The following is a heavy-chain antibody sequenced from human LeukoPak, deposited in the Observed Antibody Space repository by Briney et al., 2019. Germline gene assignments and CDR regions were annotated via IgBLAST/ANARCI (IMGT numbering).Heavy chain of an antibody. D-gene: IGHD3-22*01. CDR1: GITLSNYG. Sequence: GGSLRLSCAVSGITLSNYGMSWGRQAPGKGLEWVAGIRDSGGGTKYADSVKGRFTISRDNPKNTLYLQMSSLRAEETAVYFCAKRGVVIRVILVGFHKEAYYFDSWGQGALVTVSS. J-gene: IGHJ4*02. V-gene: IGHV3-23*01. CDR3: AKRGVVIRVILVGFHKEAYYFDS. CDR2: IRDSGGGT.